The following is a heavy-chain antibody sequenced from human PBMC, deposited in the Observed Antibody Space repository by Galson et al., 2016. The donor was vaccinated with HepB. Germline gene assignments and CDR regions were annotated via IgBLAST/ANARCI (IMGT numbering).Heavy chain of an antibody. J-gene: IGHJ4*02. CDR2: INAGDGNT. D-gene: IGHD3-16*01. CDR1: GYSFTSHP. Sequence: SVKVSCKASGYSFTSHPLSWVRQAPGQRLECMGWINAGDGNTKYSQRFQGRITFTRDTSASTAYLELSSLRSEATAVYYCAIPGYHHGGLPAYWGQGTPVTVSS. V-gene: IGHV1-3*01. CDR3: AIPGYHHGGLPAY.